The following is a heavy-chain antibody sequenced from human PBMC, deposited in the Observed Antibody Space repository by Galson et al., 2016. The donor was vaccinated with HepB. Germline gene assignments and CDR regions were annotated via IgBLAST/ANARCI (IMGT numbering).Heavy chain of an antibody. V-gene: IGHV2-5*01. Sequence: PALVKPPQTLTLTCTFSGFSFSTSGVGVGWIRQPPGKALEWLALVYWNDDKRYSPSLKSRLTITKDTSKNQVVLTMTNMDPVDTATYYCAHRPPFYDFWSGYSSSGNNNWFDPWGQGTLVTVSS. D-gene: IGHD3-3*01. J-gene: IGHJ5*02. CDR1: GFSFSTSGVG. CDR3: AHRPPFYDFWSGYSSSGNNNWFDP. CDR2: VYWNDDK.